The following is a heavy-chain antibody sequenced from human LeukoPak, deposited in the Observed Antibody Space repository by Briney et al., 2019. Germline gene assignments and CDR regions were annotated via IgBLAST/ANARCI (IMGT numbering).Heavy chain of an antibody. Sequence: PGGSLRLSCAASGFTFDDYAMHWVRQAPGKGLEWVSGISWNSGSIGYADSVKGRFTISRDNAKNSLYLQMNSLRAEDTAVYYCARDVNAPPDYWGQGTLVTVSS. V-gene: IGHV3-9*01. CDR3: ARDVNAPPDY. D-gene: IGHD2-8*01. CDR1: GFTFDDYA. CDR2: ISWNSGSI. J-gene: IGHJ4*02.